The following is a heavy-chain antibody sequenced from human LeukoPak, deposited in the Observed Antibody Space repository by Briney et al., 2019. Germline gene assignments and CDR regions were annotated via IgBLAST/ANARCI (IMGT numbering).Heavy chain of an antibody. D-gene: IGHD1-26*01. J-gene: IGHJ2*01. Sequence: GGSLRLSCAASGFTFSTFAMIWVRQPPGKGLEWVSGIFPSGGEIHYADSVKGRFTISRDNSKNTLYLQMNTLRAEDTAVYYCTKEGGSHQSSWYFDLWGRGTLVTVSS. CDR3: TKEGGSHQSSWYFDL. CDR2: IFPSGGEI. V-gene: IGHV3-23*01. CDR1: GFTFSTFA.